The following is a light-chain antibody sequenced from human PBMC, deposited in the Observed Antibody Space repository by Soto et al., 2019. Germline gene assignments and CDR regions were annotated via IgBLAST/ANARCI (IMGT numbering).Light chain of an antibody. Sequence: QSVLTQPRSVSGSPGQSVTISCTGTSSDVGGYNYVSWYQQHPGKAPKLMIYDVSKRPSGVPDRFFGSKSGNTASLTISGLQAEDEADYYCCSYAGSYTWGFGGGTKLTVL. CDR1: SSDVGGYNY. CDR3: CSYAGSYTWG. V-gene: IGLV2-11*01. CDR2: DVS. J-gene: IGLJ2*01.